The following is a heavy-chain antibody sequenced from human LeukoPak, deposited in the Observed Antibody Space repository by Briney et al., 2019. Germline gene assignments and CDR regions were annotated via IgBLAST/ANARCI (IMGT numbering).Heavy chain of an antibody. D-gene: IGHD3-22*01. Sequence: GGSLRLSCAASGFTFSSYAMHWVRQAPGKGLEWVAVISYDGSNKYYADSVKGRFTISRDNSKNTLYLQLYSLRADDTAVYCCAREIEGLDYWGQGTLVTVSS. CDR2: ISYDGSNK. CDR1: GFTFSSYA. CDR3: AREIEGLDY. V-gene: IGHV3-30-3*01. J-gene: IGHJ4*02.